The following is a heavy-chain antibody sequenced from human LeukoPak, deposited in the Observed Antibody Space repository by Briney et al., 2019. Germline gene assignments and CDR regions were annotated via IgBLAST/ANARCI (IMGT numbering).Heavy chain of an antibody. CDR1: GYTFTSYD. CDR3: ARGDLWFGELYLRAFDY. D-gene: IGHD3-10*01. Sequence: ASVKVSCKASGYTFTSYDINWVRQATGQGLEWMGWMNPNSGNTGYAQKFQGRVTMTRNTSISTAYMELSSLRSEDTAVYYCARGDLWFGELYLRAFDYWGQGTLVTVSS. V-gene: IGHV1-8*01. CDR2: MNPNSGNT. J-gene: IGHJ4*02.